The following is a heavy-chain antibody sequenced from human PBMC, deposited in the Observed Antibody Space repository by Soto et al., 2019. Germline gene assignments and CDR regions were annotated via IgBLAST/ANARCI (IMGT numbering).Heavy chain of an antibody. CDR1: GYSFTSYW. V-gene: IGHV5-10-1*01. CDR2: IDPSDSYT. J-gene: IGHJ5*02. CDR3: ARHGPGTQDFDWLPPFDP. D-gene: IGHD3-9*01. Sequence: GESLKISCKGSGYSFTSYWISWVRQMPGKGLEWMGRIDPSDSYTNYSPSFQGHVTISADKSISTAYLQWSSLKASDAAMYYCARHGPGTQDFDWLPPFDPWGQGTLVTVSS.